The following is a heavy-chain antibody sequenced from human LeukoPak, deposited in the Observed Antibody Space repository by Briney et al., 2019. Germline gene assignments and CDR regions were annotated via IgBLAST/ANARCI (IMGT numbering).Heavy chain of an antibody. CDR1: GYTFTGYY. V-gene: IGHV1-2*02. D-gene: IGHD2-2*01. J-gene: IGHJ4*02. CDR2: INPNSGGT. Sequence: GASVKVSCKASGYTFTGYYMHWVRQAPGQGLEWMGWINPNSGGTNYAQKFQGRVTMTRDTSISTAYMELSRLRSDDTAVYYCARGGYCSSTSCFNFDYWGQGTLVTVSS. CDR3: ARGGYCSSTSCFNFDY.